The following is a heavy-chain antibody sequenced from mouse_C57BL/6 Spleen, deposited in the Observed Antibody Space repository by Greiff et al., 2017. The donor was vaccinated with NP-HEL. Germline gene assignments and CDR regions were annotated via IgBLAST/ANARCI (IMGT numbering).Heavy chain of an antibody. V-gene: IGHV5-17*01. CDR2: ISSGSSTI. D-gene: IGHD2-5*01. J-gene: IGHJ1*03. CDR3: ARTTIVRYFDV. Sequence: EVQLVESGGGLVKPGGSLKLSCAASGFTFSDYGMHWVRQAPEKGLEWVAYISSGSSTIYYADTVKGRFTISRDNAKNTLFLQMTSLRSEDTAMYYCARTTIVRYFDVWGTGTTVTVSS. CDR1: GFTFSDYG.